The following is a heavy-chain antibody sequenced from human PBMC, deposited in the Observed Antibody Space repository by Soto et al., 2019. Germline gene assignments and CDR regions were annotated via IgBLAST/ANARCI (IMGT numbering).Heavy chain of an antibody. V-gene: IGHV4-31*03. CDR2: IYYSGST. Sequence: SETLSLTCTVSGGSISSGGYYWSWIRQHPGKGLEWIGYIYYSGSTYYNPSLKSRVTISVDTSKNQFSLKLSSVTAADTAVYYCARCYVDIVATMIDYWGQGTLVTVSS. CDR3: ARCYVDIVATMIDY. CDR1: GGSISSGGYY. D-gene: IGHD5-12*01. J-gene: IGHJ4*02.